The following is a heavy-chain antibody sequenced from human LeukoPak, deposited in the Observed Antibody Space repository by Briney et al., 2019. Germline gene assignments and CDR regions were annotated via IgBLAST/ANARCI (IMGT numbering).Heavy chain of an antibody. D-gene: IGHD3-10*01. J-gene: IGHJ3*02. CDR1: GFTFNKYW. CDR3: ARDKEQMVRAPFAFDI. Sequence: GGSLRLSCTGSGFTFNKYWMSWVRQAPGKGLEWVANIRQEGGERYYVDSVKGRFTISRDNAERSVYLQMNNLRVEDTAVYYCARDKEQMVRAPFAFDIWGQGTTVTVSS. CDR2: IRQEGGER. V-gene: IGHV3-7*01.